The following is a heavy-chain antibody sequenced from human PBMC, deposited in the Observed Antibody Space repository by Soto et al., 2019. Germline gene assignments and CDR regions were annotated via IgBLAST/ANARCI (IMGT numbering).Heavy chain of an antibody. CDR3: ARHPVIAVAGAVYGMDV. Sequence: PGESLKISCKGSGYSFTSYWISWVRQMPGKGLEWMGTIDPSDSYTNYSPSFQGHVTMSADKSISTAYLQWRSLKASDTAMYYCARHPVIAVAGAVYGMDVWGQGTTVTVSS. CDR2: IDPSDSYT. V-gene: IGHV5-10-1*01. J-gene: IGHJ6*02. CDR1: GYSFTSYW. D-gene: IGHD6-19*01.